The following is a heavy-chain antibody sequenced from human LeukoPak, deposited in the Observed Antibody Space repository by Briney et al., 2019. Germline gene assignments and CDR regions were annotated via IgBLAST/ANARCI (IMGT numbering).Heavy chain of an antibody. CDR2: ISWNSGIL. D-gene: IGHD6-13*01. J-gene: IGHJ3*02. CDR1: GFTFDDYV. CDR3: AKACQAATGSDASDI. V-gene: IGHV3-9*01. Sequence: GGSLRLSCAASGFTFDDYVMHWVRQAPGKGLEWVSGISWNSGILGYADSVKGRFTISRDNAKNSLYLQMNSLRPEDTALYYCAKACQAATGSDASDIWGLGTMVTVSS.